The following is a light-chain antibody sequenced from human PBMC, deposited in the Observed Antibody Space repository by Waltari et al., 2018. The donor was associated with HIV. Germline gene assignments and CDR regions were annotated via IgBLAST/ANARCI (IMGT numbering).Light chain of an antibody. Sequence: QSALTQPASVSGSPGQSTTIPCTGTSSDVGGYTFVSWFQQHPGKAPKLMSYEFTHRPSGVPNRFSGSKSGNTASLTISGLQADDEADYYCASYTSSSTLFGGGTKLTVL. CDR2: EFT. V-gene: IGLV2-14*03. J-gene: IGLJ2*01. CDR3: ASYTSSSTL. CDR1: SSDVGGYTF.